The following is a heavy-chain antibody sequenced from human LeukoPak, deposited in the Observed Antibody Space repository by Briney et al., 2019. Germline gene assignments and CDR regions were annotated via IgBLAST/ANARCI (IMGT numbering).Heavy chain of an antibody. Sequence: GGSLRLSCTASGFTFGDYAMSWFRQAPGKGLEWVGFIRSIAYGGTTEYAASVKGRFTISRDDSKSIAYLQMNSLKTEDTAVYYCTRVPKASWYLVYGMDVWGQGTTVTVSS. D-gene: IGHD6-13*01. J-gene: IGHJ6*02. CDR1: GFTFGDYA. CDR2: IRSIAYGGTT. CDR3: TRVPKASWYLVYGMDV. V-gene: IGHV3-49*03.